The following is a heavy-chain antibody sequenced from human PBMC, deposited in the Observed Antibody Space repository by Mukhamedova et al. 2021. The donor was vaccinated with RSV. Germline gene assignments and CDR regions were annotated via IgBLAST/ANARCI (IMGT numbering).Heavy chain of an antibody. CDR3: ARGAGVGATTSRFDP. CDR1: SGYY. V-gene: IGHV4-38-2*02. Sequence: SGYYWGWLRQPPGKGLEWIGNIYHSGSTYYNPSLKSRVIISVDTSKNQFSLKLTSVTAADTAFYYCARGAGVGATTSRFDPWGQGT. D-gene: IGHD1-26*01. J-gene: IGHJ5*02. CDR2: IYHSGST.